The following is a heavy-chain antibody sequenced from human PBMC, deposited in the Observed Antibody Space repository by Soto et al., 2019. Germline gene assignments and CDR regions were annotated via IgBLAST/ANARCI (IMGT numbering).Heavy chain of an antibody. CDR1: GFTFSSYS. J-gene: IGHJ6*02. CDR2: ISSSSSYI. Sequence: GGSLRLSCAASGFTFSSYSMNWVRQAPGKGLEWFSSISSSSSYIYYADSVKGRFTISRDNAKNSLYLQMNSLRAEDTAVYYCARDVPGGYSYGYYYYYGMDVWGQGTTVTVSS. CDR3: ARDVPGGYSYGYYYYYGMDV. D-gene: IGHD5-18*01. V-gene: IGHV3-21*01.